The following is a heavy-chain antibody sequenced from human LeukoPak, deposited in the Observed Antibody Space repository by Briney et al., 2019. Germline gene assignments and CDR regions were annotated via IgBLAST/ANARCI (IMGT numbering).Heavy chain of an antibody. J-gene: IGHJ6*03. Sequence: GGSLRLSCAASGFTVSSNYMSWVRQAPGKGLERVSVIYSGGNTYYADSVKGRFTISRDNSKNTLYLQVNSLRAEDTAVYYCARTIRGYYDTTGYGSLYYYYYMDVWGKGTTVTVSS. CDR1: GFTVSSNY. D-gene: IGHD3-22*01. V-gene: IGHV3-53*01. CDR3: ARTIRGYYDTTGYGSLYYYYYMDV. CDR2: IYSGGNT.